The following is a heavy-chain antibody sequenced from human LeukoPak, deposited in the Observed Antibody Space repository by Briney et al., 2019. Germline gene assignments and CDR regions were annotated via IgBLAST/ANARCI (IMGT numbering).Heavy chain of an antibody. CDR3: ARHPGDPQLDAFDI. J-gene: IGHJ3*02. CDR1: GGSISTATYY. V-gene: IGHV4-31*01. D-gene: IGHD4-17*01. Sequence: KASETLSLTCTVSGGSISTATYYWSWIRQHPGQGLEWIGYIYHTGTTHYNPSLNSQFTISLDTSKNQFSLKLSSVTAADTAVYYCARHPGDPQLDAFDIWGQGTMVTVSS. CDR2: IYHTGTT.